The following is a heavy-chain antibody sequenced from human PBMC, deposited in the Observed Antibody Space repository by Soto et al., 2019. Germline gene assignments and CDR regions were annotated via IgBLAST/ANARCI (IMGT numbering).Heavy chain of an antibody. V-gene: IGHV1-69*08. CDR2: IVPILGIA. CDR1: GGTFSNYI. D-gene: IGHD4-4*01. J-gene: IGHJ4*02. Sequence: QVQLVQSGTEMKKPGSSVKISCKASGGTFSNYIFSWVRQAPGQGLEWMGRIVPILGIATYTPKFEGRVTITADKSTTTAFMELSSLTSEDTAVYYCAREPIPRDEGDYTKYFDYWGQGTLVTVSS. CDR3: AREPIPRDEGDYTKYFDY.